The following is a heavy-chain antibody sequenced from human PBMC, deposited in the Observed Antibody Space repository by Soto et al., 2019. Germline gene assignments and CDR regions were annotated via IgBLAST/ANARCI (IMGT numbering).Heavy chain of an antibody. J-gene: IGHJ4*02. V-gene: IGHV3-53*02. CDR1: GFTVSSNY. Sequence: EVQLVETGGGLIQPGGSLRLSCAASGFTVSSNYMSWVRQAPGKGLEWVSVIYSGGSTYYADSVKGRFTISRDNSKNTLYLHMNSLRAEDTAVYYCAREAPYYYDSSGYYLGSVGRYFDYWGQGTLVTVSS. CDR2: IYSGGST. CDR3: AREAPYYYDSSGYYLGSVGRYFDY. D-gene: IGHD3-22*01.